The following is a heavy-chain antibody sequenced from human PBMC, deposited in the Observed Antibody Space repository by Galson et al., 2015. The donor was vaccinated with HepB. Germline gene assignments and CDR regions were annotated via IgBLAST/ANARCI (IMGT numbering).Heavy chain of an antibody. J-gene: IGHJ6*02. D-gene: IGHD3-10*01. V-gene: IGHV3-30-3*01. CDR3: ACGRGLSGEGYYYYYGMDV. CDR2: ISKDGNNR. CDR1: GFTFNNYA. Sequence: SLRLSCAASGFTFNNYAVNWVRQAPGKGLEWVAVISKDGNNRYYTDSVKGRFTISRDNSKNTLYLQMNSLRTEDSGVYFCACGRGLSGEGYYYYYGMDVWGQGTSVTVSS.